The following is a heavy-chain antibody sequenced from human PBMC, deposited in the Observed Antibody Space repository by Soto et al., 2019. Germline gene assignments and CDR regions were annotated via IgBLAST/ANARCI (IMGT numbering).Heavy chain of an antibody. J-gene: IGHJ4*02. CDR2: MYHSGTT. Sequence: ASETLSLTCTVSNYSISSGYYWGWIRQSPGEGLEWIVSMYHSGTTYYNPSLKSRVTISIGTSKNQFSLKLTSVTSADTAVYFCARVAFGPIDYWGQGTLVTVSS. D-gene: IGHD3-16*01. CDR1: NYSISSGYY. CDR3: ARVAFGPIDY. V-gene: IGHV4-38-2*02.